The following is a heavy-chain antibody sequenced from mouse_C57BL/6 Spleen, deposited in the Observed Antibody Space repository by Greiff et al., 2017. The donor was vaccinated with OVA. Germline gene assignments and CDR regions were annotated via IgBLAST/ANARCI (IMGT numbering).Heavy chain of an antibody. CDR1: GFTFSSYA. CDR2: ISSGGDYI. CDR3: TRKRNDGTMDY. D-gene: IGHD2-3*01. J-gene: IGHJ4*01. Sequence: EVHLVESGEGLVKPGGSLKLSCAASGFTFSSYAMSWVRQTPEKRLEWVAYISSGGDYIYYADTVKGRFTISRDNARNTLYLQMSSLKSEDTAMYYCTRKRNDGTMDYWGQGTSVTVSS. V-gene: IGHV5-9-1*02.